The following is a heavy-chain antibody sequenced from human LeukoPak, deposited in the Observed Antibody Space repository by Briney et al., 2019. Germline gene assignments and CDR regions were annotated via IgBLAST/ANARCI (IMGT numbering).Heavy chain of an antibody. Sequence: PSETLSLTCTVSGDSISSSNYCWGWIRQPPGKGLEWIGSIYYSGSTYYNPSLKSRVTISVDTSKNQFSLKLSSVTAADTAVYYCARADSGYFDYWGQGTLVTVSS. CDR3: ARADSGYFDY. J-gene: IGHJ4*02. V-gene: IGHV4-39*07. CDR2: IYYSGST. D-gene: IGHD3/OR15-3a*01. CDR1: GDSISSSNYC.